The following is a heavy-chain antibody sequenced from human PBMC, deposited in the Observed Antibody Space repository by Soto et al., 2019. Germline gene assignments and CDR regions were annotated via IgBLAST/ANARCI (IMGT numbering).Heavy chain of an antibody. CDR2: INPNSGGT. D-gene: IGHD6-13*01. CDR3: AREYTAAERYYGMDV. J-gene: IGHJ6*02. Sequence: QVQLVQSGAEVKKPGASVKVSCKASGYTFTGYYMHWVRQAPGQGLEWMGWINPNSGGTNYAQKFQGWVTMTRDTSISTVYMELSRLRSDDTAVYYCAREYTAAERYYGMDVCGQGTTVTVSS. CDR1: GYTFTGYY. V-gene: IGHV1-2*04.